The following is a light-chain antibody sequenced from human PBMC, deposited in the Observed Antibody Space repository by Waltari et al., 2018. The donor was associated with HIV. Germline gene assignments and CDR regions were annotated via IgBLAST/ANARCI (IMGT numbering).Light chain of an antibody. CDR3: GSSTNSNIVL. CDR1: NNAIGADKS. J-gene: IGLJ2*01. CDR2: DVT. V-gene: IGLV2-14*01. Sequence: QSALTQTASVSASPGQSITISCTGINNAIGADKSVSWYQQHPGKVPKLLIYDVTNRPSGVSGRCSGSKSVNTASLTISWLQPDDEADYYCGSSTNSNIVLFGGGTKLTVL.